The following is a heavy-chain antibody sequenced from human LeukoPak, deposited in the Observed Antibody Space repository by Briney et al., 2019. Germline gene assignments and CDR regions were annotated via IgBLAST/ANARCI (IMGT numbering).Heavy chain of an antibody. CDR1: GFTFSSYA. J-gene: IGHJ4*02. V-gene: IGHV3-30*04. CDR2: ISYDGSNK. Sequence: PGRSLRLSCAASGFTFSSYAMHWVRQAPGKGLEWVAVISYDGSNKYYADSVKGRFTISRDNSKNTLYLQMNSLRAEDTAVYYCARGPFYLDYWGQGTLVTVSS. CDR3: ARGPFYLDY.